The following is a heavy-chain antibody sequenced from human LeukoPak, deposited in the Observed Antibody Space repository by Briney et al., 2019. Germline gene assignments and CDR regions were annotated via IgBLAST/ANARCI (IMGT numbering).Heavy chain of an antibody. V-gene: IGHV1-2*02. J-gene: IGHJ6*02. Sequence: GASVKVSCKASGYTFTGYYMHWVRQAPGQGLEWMGWINPNSGGTNYAQKFQGRVTMTRDTSISTAYMELSRLRSDDTAVYYCALIRWDIVVVVAATSYGMDVWGQGTTVTVSS. CDR1: GYTFTGYY. CDR3: ALIRWDIVVVVAATSYGMDV. CDR2: INPNSGGT. D-gene: IGHD2-15*01.